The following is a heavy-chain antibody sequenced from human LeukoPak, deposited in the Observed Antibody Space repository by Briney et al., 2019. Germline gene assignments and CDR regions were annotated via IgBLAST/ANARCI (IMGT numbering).Heavy chain of an antibody. D-gene: IGHD3-3*01. J-gene: IGHJ4*02. CDR3: ASVPLRVLDPFVS. Sequence: PSETLSLTCAVYGGSFRRYYWRWLRQPPEKGLEWIGEISHRGRTHYTPSLQSRVTMSVVTSKNQFAQNLDSVTAADTAVYYCASVPLRVLDPFVSCGQGILVTVSS. CDR1: GGSFRRYY. V-gene: IGHV4-34*01. CDR2: ISHRGRT.